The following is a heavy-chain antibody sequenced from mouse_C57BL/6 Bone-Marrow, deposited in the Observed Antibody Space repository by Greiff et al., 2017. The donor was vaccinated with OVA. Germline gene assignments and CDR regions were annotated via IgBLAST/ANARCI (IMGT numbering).Heavy chain of an antibody. V-gene: IGHV5-2*01. J-gene: IGHJ3*01. CDR2: INSDGGST. CDR1: EYEFPSHD. Sequence: EVNLVESGGGLVQPGESLKLSCESNEYEFPSHDMSWVRKTPEKRLELVAAINSDGGSTYYPDTMERRFIISRDNTKKTRYLQMSSLGAEDTALYYCARTIVIRAWFAYWGQGTLVTVSA. D-gene: IGHD2-5*01. CDR3: ARTIVIRAWFAY.